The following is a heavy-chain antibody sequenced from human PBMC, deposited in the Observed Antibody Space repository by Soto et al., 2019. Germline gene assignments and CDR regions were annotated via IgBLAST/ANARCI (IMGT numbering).Heavy chain of an antibody. D-gene: IGHD1-26*01. CDR3: ARYYSGSFRWFDP. CDR1: GGSVSSGSYY. Sequence: QVQLQESGPGLVKPSETLSLTCTVSGGSVSSGSYYWSWIRQPPGKGLEWIGYIYYSGSSNYNPSLKSRVTISVDTSKNQFSLKLSSVTAADTAVYYFARYYSGSFRWFDPWGQGTLVTVSS. V-gene: IGHV4-61*01. CDR2: IYYSGSS. J-gene: IGHJ5*02.